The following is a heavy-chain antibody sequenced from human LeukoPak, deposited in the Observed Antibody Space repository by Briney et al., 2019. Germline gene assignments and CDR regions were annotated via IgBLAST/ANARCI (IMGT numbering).Heavy chain of an antibody. Sequence: SETLSLTCAVSGGSISSSNWWSWVRQPPGKGLEWIGEIYHSGSTNYNPSLKSRVTISVDTSKNQFSLKLSSVTAADTAVYYCASTDYYDFYFDYWAQGTLVTVSS. CDR2: IYHSGST. V-gene: IGHV4-4*02. J-gene: IGHJ4*02. CDR1: GGSISSSNW. CDR3: ASTDYYDFYFDY. D-gene: IGHD3-22*01.